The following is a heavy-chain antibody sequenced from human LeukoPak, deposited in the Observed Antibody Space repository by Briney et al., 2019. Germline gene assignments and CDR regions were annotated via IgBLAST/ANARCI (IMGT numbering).Heavy chain of an antibody. CDR3: AREDTGVALDI. Sequence: GGSLRLSCAASGFTFSSYEGNWVRQAPGKGLEWISYISSGGNTIYYADSVKGRFTISRDNAKNSLYLQMNSLRVEDTAVYYCAREDTGVALDIWGQGTTVTV. V-gene: IGHV3-48*03. CDR1: GFTFSSYE. D-gene: IGHD2-8*01. CDR2: ISSGGNTI. J-gene: IGHJ3*02.